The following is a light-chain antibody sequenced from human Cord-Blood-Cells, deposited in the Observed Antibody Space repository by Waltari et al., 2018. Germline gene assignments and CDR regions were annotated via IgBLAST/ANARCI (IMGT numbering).Light chain of an antibody. Sequence: EIVLTHSPGTLSLSPGERATPSCRASQSVSSSYLAWYQQKPGQAPRLLIYGASSRATGIPDRFSGSGSGTDFTLTISRLEPEDFAVYYCQQYGSSPLTFGPGTKVDIK. CDR3: QQYGSSPLT. J-gene: IGKJ3*01. CDR2: GAS. CDR1: QSVSSSY. V-gene: IGKV3-20*01.